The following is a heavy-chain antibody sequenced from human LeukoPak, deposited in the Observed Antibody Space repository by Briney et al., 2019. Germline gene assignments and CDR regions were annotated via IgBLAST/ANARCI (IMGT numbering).Heavy chain of an antibody. CDR2: IIGSGGST. CDR3: ARTYSGSYPLDY. Sequence: GGSLRLSCAASGFTFSSYAMSWVRQAPGKGLEWVSVIIGSGGSTFYADSVKGRFTISRDNSKNTLYLQMNSLRAEDTAVYYCARTYSGSYPLDYWGQGTLVTVSS. V-gene: IGHV3-23*01. CDR1: GFTFSSYA. D-gene: IGHD1-26*01. J-gene: IGHJ4*02.